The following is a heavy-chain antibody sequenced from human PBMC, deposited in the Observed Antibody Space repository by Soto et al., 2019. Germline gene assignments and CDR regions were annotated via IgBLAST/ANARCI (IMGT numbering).Heavy chain of an antibody. CDR3: ARGGDYFDY. V-gene: IGHV4-30-2*01. CDR2: IWLSGSI. CDR1: GGSVSGGGYS. J-gene: IGHJ4*02. Sequence: QLQLQESGSGLVKPSQTLSLTCGVSGGSVSGGGYSWSWIRQPPGKGLEWIGYIWLSGSIYYNPSLKSRVTISIDRSKNQFSLRLSSVTAADTAVYYCARGGDYFDYWGQGTLVTVSS.